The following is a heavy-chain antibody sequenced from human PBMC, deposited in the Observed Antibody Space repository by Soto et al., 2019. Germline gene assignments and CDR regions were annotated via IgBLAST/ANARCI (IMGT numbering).Heavy chain of an antibody. Sequence: EVQLVESGGGLVQPGGSLRLSCATSGFILSDCAMNWVRQAPGKGLEWVSYISSSSSVIDYADSVKGRFTVSRDNARNSMYLQINSIGAEDTTVYYSASDLSWGSNWNYYMGFSGKENTVTVSS. CDR1: GFILSDCA. V-gene: IGHV3-48*01. CDR2: ISSSSSVI. CDR3: ASDLSWGSNWNYYMGF. J-gene: IGHJ6*03. D-gene: IGHD1-20*01.